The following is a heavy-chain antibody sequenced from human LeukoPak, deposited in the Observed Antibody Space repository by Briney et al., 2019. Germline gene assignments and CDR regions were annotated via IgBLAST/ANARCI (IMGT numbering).Heavy chain of an antibody. Sequence: GGSLRLSCAASGFTFTEYEMNWVRQAPGKGLEWVSYITNSGVTVYYADSVRGRVTISRDNAKSSLYLQMDSLRAEDTAVYYCARGYGSGSYWVGFDYWGQGTLVTVSS. CDR3: ARGYGSGSYWVGFDY. D-gene: IGHD3-10*01. J-gene: IGHJ4*02. V-gene: IGHV3-48*03. CDR2: ITNSGVTV. CDR1: GFTFTEYE.